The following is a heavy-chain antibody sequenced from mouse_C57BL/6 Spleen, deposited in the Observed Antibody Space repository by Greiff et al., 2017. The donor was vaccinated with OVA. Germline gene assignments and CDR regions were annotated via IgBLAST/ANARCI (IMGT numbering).Heavy chain of an antibody. CDR3: ARGDYGSSYYPYYFDY. D-gene: IGHD1-1*01. Sequence: VQLQQSGPELVKPGASVKISCKASGYSFTGYYMNWVKQSPEKSLEWIGEINPSTGGTTYNQKFKAKATLTVDKSSSTAYMQLKSLTSEDSAVYYCARGDYGSSYYPYYFDYWGQGTTLTVSS. CDR2: INPSTGGT. CDR1: GYSFTGYY. V-gene: IGHV1-42*01. J-gene: IGHJ2*01.